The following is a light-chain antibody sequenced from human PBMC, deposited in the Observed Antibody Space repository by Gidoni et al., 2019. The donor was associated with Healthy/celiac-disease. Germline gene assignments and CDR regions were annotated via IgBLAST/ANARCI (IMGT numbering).Light chain of an antibody. CDR1: QDISNY. CDR3: QQYDNLPPWT. Sequence: GDRVTITCQASQDISNYLNWYQQKPGKAPKLLIYDASNLETGVPSRFSGSGSGTDFTFTISSLQPEDIATYYFQQYDNLPPWTFGQXTKVEIK. CDR2: DAS. J-gene: IGKJ1*01. V-gene: IGKV1-33*01.